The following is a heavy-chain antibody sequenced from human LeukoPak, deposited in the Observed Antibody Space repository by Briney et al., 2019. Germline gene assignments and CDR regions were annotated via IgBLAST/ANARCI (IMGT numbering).Heavy chain of an antibody. CDR3: AREVTVGATRWGAFDI. CDR1: GGSISSSSSY. J-gene: IGHJ3*02. CDR2: IYYSGST. D-gene: IGHD1-26*01. Sequence: TSETLSLTCTVSGGSISSSSSYWGWIRQPPGKGLEWIGSIYYSGSTYYNPSLKSRVTISVDTSKNQFSLKLSSVTAADTAVYYCAREVTVGATRWGAFDIWGQGTMVTVSS. V-gene: IGHV4-39*07.